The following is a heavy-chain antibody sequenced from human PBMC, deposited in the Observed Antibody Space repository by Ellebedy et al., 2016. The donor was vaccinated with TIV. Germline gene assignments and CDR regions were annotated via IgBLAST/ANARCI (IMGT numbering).Heavy chain of an antibody. CDR3: TTVYRYNYDSV. CDR1: GFTFSNAW. D-gene: IGHD5-18*01. Sequence: GGSLRLSCTASGFTFSNAWMNWVRQAPGKGLEWVGRIKSKTDGGAADYAAPVKGRFTISRDDSKNTLYLQMNSLKTEDTAVYSCTTVYRYNYDSVWGQGTLVTVSS. V-gene: IGHV3-15*01. CDR2: IKSKTDGGAA. J-gene: IGHJ4*02.